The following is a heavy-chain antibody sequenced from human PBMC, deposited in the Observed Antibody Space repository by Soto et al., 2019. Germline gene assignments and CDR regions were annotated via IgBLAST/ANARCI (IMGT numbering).Heavy chain of an antibody. Sequence: ASVKVSCKASGYTFTGHYIQWVRQAPGQEVEWMGWINPNTGGTYYAQKFEGRITMTRDTSISTAYRELSILRSEDTAVYYWTRDCGVTTVLSNWSDPWGQGTLVTVSS. CDR1: GYTFTGHY. V-gene: IGHV1-2*02. J-gene: IGHJ5*02. CDR2: INPNTGGT. D-gene: IGHD4-17*01. CDR3: TRDCGVTTVLSNWSDP.